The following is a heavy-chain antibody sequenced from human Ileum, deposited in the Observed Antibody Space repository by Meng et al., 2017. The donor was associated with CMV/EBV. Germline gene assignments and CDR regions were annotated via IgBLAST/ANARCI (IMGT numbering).Heavy chain of an antibody. CDR1: TFSAYA. J-gene: IGHJ5*02. CDR3: TKDNTVSTSGSRLNWFDP. CDR2: IVPALDRT. D-gene: IGHD3-10*01. Sequence: TFSAYAFSWVRRAPGLGLEWMGKIVPALDRTTYAQKFQGRVTITVDKSTNTIYMEMTGLRYQDTATYFCTKDNTVSTSGSRLNWFDPWGQGTLVTVSS. V-gene: IGHV1-69*04.